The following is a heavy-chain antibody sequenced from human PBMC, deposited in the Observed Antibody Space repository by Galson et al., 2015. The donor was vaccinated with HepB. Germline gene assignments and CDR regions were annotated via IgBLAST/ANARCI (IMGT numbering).Heavy chain of an antibody. Sequence: SLRLSCAASGFTFDDYTMHWVRQAPGKGLEWVSLISWDGGSTYYADSVKGRFTISRDNSKNSLYLQMNSLRTEDTALYYCAKAGHSRPAAPYYWYMDVWGKGTTVTVSS. CDR3: AKAGHSRPAAPYYWYMDV. J-gene: IGHJ6*03. CDR2: ISWDGGST. V-gene: IGHV3-43*01. CDR1: GFTFDDYT. D-gene: IGHD2-2*01.